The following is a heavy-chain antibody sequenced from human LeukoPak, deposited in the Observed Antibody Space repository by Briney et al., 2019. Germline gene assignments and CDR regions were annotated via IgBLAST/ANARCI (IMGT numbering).Heavy chain of an antibody. J-gene: IGHJ4*02. V-gene: IGHV4-31*02. D-gene: IGHD3-10*01. Sequence: SWVRQAPGKGLEWIGYIYYSGSTYYNPSLKSRVTISVDTSKNQFSLKLSSVTAADTAVYYCARASPSLLWFGEFHPFDYWGQGTLVTVPS. CDR2: IYYSGST. CDR3: ARASPSLLWFGEFHPFDY.